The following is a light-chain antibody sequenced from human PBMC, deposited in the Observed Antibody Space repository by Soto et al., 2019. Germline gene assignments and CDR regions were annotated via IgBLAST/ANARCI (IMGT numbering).Light chain of an antibody. Sequence: QSVLAQPPSASGSPGQSVTISCTGTSSDVGDYNFVSWYQLHPGKAPKLMIYEVTKRPSGVPDRFSGSKSGNTASLTVSGLQPEDEADYYCSSYAGSTDFVVFGGGTQLTVL. CDR2: EVT. V-gene: IGLV2-8*01. CDR1: SSDVGDYNF. CDR3: SSYAGSTDFVV. J-gene: IGLJ2*01.